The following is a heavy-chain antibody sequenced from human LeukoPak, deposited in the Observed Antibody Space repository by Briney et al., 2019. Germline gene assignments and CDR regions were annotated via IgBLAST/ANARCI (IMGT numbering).Heavy chain of an antibody. CDR1: GGSFSGYY. D-gene: IGHD1-1*01. CDR2: INHGGST. J-gene: IGHJ2*01. Sequence: SETLSLTCAVYGGSFSGYYWSWVRQPPGKGLEWVGEINHGGSTNYNPSLKSRVPISVDTYKTQFSLKLSSVTAADTAVYYCARGANLDYWYFDLWGRGTLVTVSS. V-gene: IGHV4-34*01. CDR3: ARGANLDYWYFDL.